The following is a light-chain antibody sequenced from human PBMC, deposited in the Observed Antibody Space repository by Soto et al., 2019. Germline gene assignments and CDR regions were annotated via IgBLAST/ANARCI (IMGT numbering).Light chain of an antibody. Sequence: DIQMTQSPSTLSASVGDRVTISCRASESISGWLAWYQQKPGKPPKLLIYKATSLESGVPSRFSGSGSGTEFALTITSLQPDDSATYYCQQYSTYSRTFGQGTKVDIE. CDR3: QQYSTYSRT. CDR1: ESISGW. V-gene: IGKV1-5*03. CDR2: KAT. J-gene: IGKJ1*01.